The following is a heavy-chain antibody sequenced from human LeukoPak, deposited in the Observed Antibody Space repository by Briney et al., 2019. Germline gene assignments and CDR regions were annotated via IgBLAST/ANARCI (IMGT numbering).Heavy chain of an antibody. J-gene: IGHJ4*02. Sequence: ASVKVSCKASGYTFTGYYMHWVRQAPGQGLEWMGWINPNSGGTNYAQKSQGRVTMTRDTSISTAYMELSRLRSDDTAVYYCARGPHPFTVTHPPDYWGQGTLVTVSS. D-gene: IGHD4-17*01. CDR3: ARGPHPFTVTHPPDY. CDR1: GYTFTGYY. V-gene: IGHV1-2*02. CDR2: INPNSGGT.